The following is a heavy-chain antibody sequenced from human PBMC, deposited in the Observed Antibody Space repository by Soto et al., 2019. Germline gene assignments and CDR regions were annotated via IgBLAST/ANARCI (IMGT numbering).Heavy chain of an antibody. V-gene: IGHV4-39*01. CDR1: GGSISSSSYY. J-gene: IGHJ6*02. CDR3: ASYGFYYYYGMDV. Sequence: TSDTLSLTCTVSGGSISSSSYYWGWIRQPPGKGLEWIGSIYYSGSTYYNPSLKSRVTISVDTSKNQFSLKLSSVTAADTAVYYCASYGFYYYYGMDVWGQGTTVTVSS. CDR2: IYYSGST. D-gene: IGHD3-10*01.